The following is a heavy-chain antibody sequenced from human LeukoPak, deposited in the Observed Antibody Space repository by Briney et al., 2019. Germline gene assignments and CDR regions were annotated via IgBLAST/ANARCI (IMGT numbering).Heavy chain of an antibody. Sequence: SETLSLTCAVYGGSFSGYYWSWMRQPPGKGLEWIGEINHSGSTNYNPSLKSRVTISVDTSKNQFSLKLSSVTAADTAVYYCARACPTSGSKAGVDYWGQGTLVTVSS. J-gene: IGHJ4*02. CDR2: INHSGST. V-gene: IGHV4-34*01. CDR1: GGSFSGYY. D-gene: IGHD1-26*01. CDR3: ARACPTSGSKAGVDY.